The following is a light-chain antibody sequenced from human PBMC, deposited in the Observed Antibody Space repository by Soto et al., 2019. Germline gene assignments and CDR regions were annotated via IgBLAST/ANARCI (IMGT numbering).Light chain of an antibody. J-gene: IGKJ2*01. CDR2: GAS. CDR1: QATHIAY. CDR3: QHYGNSPLYA. V-gene: IGKV3-20*01. Sequence: EIVLTQSPATLSLSPGDRATLSCRASQATHIAYVAWYQQRPGQAPRVVIYGASGRATGIPDRFSGGGSGTDFTLTISRLEPEDFAVYFCQHYGNSPLYAFVQGTKLEI.